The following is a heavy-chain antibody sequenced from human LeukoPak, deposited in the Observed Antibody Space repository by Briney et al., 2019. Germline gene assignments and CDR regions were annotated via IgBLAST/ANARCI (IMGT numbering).Heavy chain of an antibody. CDR3: ARGKYCGVDCYSGFDY. J-gene: IGHJ4*02. V-gene: IGHV3-23*01. D-gene: IGHD2-21*02. CDR2: ISGGGDST. CDR1: GFTFSSHA. Sequence: GGSLRLSCTASGFTFSSHAMSWVRQAPGKGLEWVSVISGGGDSTFYADSVKGRSTISRDNSKNSLFLQSNSLRAEDTAVYYCARGKYCGVDCYSGFDYWGQGTLVTVSS.